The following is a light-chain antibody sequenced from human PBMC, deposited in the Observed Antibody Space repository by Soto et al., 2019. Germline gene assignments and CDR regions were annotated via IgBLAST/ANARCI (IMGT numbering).Light chain of an antibody. CDR1: QSIALS. J-gene: IGKJ5*01. Sequence: DIQMTQSPSSLSAAVGDTVTMTCRASQSIALSVNWYQQKPGKAPKLLIYVAFTLESGVPSRFSGSGSGTEFTLTIRSLQPEDFATYYCQQSFRSPITFGQGTRLEN. CDR2: VAF. V-gene: IGKV1-39*01. CDR3: QQSFRSPIT.